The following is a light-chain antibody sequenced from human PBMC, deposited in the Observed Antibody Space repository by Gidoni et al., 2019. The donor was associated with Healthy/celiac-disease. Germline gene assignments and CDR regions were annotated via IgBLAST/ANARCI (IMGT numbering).Light chain of an antibody. CDR2: DAS. Sequence: IQITHSPSSLSASLGDRVTITCQASQDISNYLNWYQQKPGKAPKLLIYDASSLETGVPSRFSGSGSGTDFTFTISSLQPEDIATYYCQQYDNLPLTFGRGTKVEIK. CDR3: QQYDNLPLT. J-gene: IGKJ4*01. CDR1: QDISNY. V-gene: IGKV1-33*01.